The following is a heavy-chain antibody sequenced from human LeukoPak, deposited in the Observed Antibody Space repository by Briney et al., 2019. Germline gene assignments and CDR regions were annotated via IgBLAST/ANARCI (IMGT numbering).Heavy chain of an antibody. Sequence: GGSLRLSCAASGFTFSSYAMSWVRQAPGKGLEGVSAISGSGGSTYYADSVKGRFTISRDNSKNTLYLQMNSLRAEDTAVYYCARDRGSSSWYYYGMDVWGQGATVTVSS. CDR2: ISGSGGST. CDR3: ARDRGSSSWYYYGMDV. D-gene: IGHD6-13*01. CDR1: GFTFSSYA. J-gene: IGHJ6*02. V-gene: IGHV3-23*01.